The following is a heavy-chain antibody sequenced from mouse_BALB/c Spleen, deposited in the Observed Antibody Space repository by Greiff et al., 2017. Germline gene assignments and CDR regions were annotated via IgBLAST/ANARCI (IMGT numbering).Heavy chain of an antibody. Sequence: EVMLVESGPELVKPGASVKVSCKASGYSFTDYNMYWVKQSHGKSLEWIGYINPNNGGTIYNQKFKGKATLTVDKSSSTAYMELRSLTSEDTAVYYCARSLYYGNRGFAYWGQGTLVTVSA. J-gene: IGHJ3*01. CDR1: GYSFTDYN. D-gene: IGHD2-1*01. CDR2: INPNNGGT. V-gene: IGHV1-18*01. CDR3: ARSLYYGNRGFAY.